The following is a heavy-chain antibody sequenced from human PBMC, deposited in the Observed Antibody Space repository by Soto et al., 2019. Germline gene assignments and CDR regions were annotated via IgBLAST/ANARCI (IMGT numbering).Heavy chain of an antibody. V-gene: IGHV1-69*02. D-gene: IGHD3-10*01. CDR3: ARFGYGSGRYSVSY. CDR1: GGTFSSYT. J-gene: IGHJ4*02. CDR2: IIPILDIA. Sequence: QVQLVQSGAEVKKPGSSVKVSCKASGGTFSSYTISWVRQAPGQGLEWMGRIIPILDIANYAQKFQGRVTITADKSTSTAYMELSSLRSEDTAVYYCARFGYGSGRYSVSYWGQGTLVTVSS.